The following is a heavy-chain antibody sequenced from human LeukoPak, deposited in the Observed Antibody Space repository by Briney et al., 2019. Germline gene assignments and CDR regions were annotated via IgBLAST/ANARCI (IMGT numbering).Heavy chain of an antibody. CDR1: GYTFTSYA. Sequence: ASVKVSCKASGYTFTSYAMHWVRQAPGQRLEWMGWINAGNGNTKYSRKFQGRVTITRDTSASTAYMELSSLRSEDTAVYYCARDLHYYGSGSSNYWGQGTLVTVSS. D-gene: IGHD3-10*01. V-gene: IGHV1-3*01. CDR3: ARDLHYYGSGSSNY. CDR2: INAGNGNT. J-gene: IGHJ4*02.